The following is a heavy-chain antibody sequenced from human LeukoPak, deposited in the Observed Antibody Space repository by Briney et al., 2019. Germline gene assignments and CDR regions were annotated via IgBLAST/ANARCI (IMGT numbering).Heavy chain of an antibody. J-gene: IGHJ6*02. Sequence: GGSLRLSCAASGFTFSSYAMSWIRQAPGKGLEWVSYISSSSSYTNYADSVKGRFTISRDNAKNSLYLQMNSLRAEDTAVYYCARERVDVLLWEYYYYGMDVWGQGTTVTVSS. D-gene: IGHD3-10*01. CDR2: ISSSSSYT. V-gene: IGHV3-11*06. CDR1: GFTFSSYA. CDR3: ARERVDVLLWEYYYYGMDV.